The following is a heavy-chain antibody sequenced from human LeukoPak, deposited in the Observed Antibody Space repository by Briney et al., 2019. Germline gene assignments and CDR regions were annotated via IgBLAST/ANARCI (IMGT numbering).Heavy chain of an antibody. J-gene: IGHJ4*02. D-gene: IGHD1-26*01. CDR2: IRYDVSNK. Sequence: GGSLRLSCAASGFTFSSYGMHWVRQAPGKGLEWVAYIRYDVSNKYYADSVKGRFTISRDNSKNTLYLQMSSLRDEDTAVYYCATLWEWELLYDYWGQGTLVTVSS. CDR1: GFTFSSYG. CDR3: ATLWEWELLYDY. V-gene: IGHV3-30*02.